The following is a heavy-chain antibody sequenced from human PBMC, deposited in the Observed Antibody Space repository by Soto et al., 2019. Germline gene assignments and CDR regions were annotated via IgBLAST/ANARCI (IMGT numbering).Heavy chain of an antibody. CDR1: GGSISSGGYS. Sequence: QLQLQESGSGLVKPSQTLSLTCAVSGGSISSGGYSWSWIRQPPGKGLEWIGYIYHSGSTYYNPSLKSRVTISGDMSENQLSLKLSSVTAADTAVYYCAAGGGLPRYYWGQGTLVTVSS. D-gene: IGHD5-12*01. CDR3: AAGGGLPRYY. V-gene: IGHV4-30-2*01. CDR2: IYHSGST. J-gene: IGHJ4*02.